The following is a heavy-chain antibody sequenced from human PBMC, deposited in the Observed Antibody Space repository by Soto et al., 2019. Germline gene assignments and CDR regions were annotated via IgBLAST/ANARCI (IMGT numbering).Heavy chain of an antibody. CDR3: ARESRDCSGGSCYFLPGIDY. J-gene: IGHJ4*02. CDR1: GGTFSSYA. V-gene: IGHV1-69*12. D-gene: IGHD2-15*01. Sequence: QVQLVQSGAEVKKPGSSVKVSCKASGGTFSSYAISWVRQAPGQGLEWMGGITPIFGTANHAQKLQGRVTITADESASTADMELSSLRAEDTAVYYCARESRDCSGGSCYFLPGIDYWGQGTLVTVSS. CDR2: ITPIFGTA.